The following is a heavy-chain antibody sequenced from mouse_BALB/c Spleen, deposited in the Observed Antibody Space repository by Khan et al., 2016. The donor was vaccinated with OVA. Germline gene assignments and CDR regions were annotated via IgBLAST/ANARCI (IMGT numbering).Heavy chain of an antibody. Sequence: EVKLEESGPGLVKPSQSLSLTCTVTGYSITSGYAWNWLRQFPGNKLEWMGYISYSGGTSYNPSLKSRISITRDTSKNQFFLQSNSVTTEDTATYYCARGNYYGYYFDYWGQGTPLTVSS. V-gene: IGHV3-2*02. D-gene: IGHD1-1*01. CDR1: GYSITSGYA. J-gene: IGHJ2*01. CDR2: ISYSGGT. CDR3: ARGNYYGYYFDY.